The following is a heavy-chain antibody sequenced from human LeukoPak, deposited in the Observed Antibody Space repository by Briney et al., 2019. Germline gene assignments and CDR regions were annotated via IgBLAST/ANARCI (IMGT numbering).Heavy chain of an antibody. CDR1: GGSFSGYY. V-gene: IGHV4-34*01. D-gene: IGHD4-17*01. CDR2: INHSGGT. Sequence: SETLSLTCAVYGGSFSGYYWSWIRQPPGKGLEWIGEINHSGGTNYNPSLKSRVTISVDTSKNQFSLKLSSVTAADTAVYYCAGQVYGDYVNYYYGMDVWGQGTTVTVSS. J-gene: IGHJ6*02. CDR3: AGQVYGDYVNYYYGMDV.